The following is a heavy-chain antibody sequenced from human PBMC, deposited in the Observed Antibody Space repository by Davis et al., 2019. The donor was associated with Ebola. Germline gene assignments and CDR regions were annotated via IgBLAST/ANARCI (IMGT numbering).Heavy chain of an antibody. CDR3: ARESPYTSPRLYYFQN. J-gene: IGHJ4*02. V-gene: IGHV3-23*01. CDR1: GFSFGSHA. CDR2: ISGASEMT. Sequence: PGGSLRPSCVGSGFSFGSHAMSWVRQAPGKGLEWVSAISGASEMTYYADSVKGRFTISRDNYRNTLYLQMVSLRAEDTALYYCARESPYTSPRLYYFQNWGQGTLLSVSS. D-gene: IGHD2-2*01.